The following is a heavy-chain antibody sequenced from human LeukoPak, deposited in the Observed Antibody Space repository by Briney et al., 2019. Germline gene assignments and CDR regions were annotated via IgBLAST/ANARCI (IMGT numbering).Heavy chain of an antibody. Sequence: SETLSLTCTVSGGSISSYYWSWIRLPPGKGLEWIGYLSKSGNTNYSPSLKSRVTIFGDTSKNQFFLKLSSVTAADTTVYYCARARYVNSFYAFDIWGQGTLVTVSS. CDR1: GGSISSYY. CDR2: LSKSGNT. CDR3: ARARYVNSFYAFDI. V-gene: IGHV4-59*01. D-gene: IGHD3-9*01. J-gene: IGHJ3*02.